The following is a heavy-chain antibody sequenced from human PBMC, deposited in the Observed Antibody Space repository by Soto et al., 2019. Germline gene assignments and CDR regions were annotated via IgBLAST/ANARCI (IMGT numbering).Heavy chain of an antibody. J-gene: IGHJ5*02. D-gene: IGHD1-1*01. CDR3: ASSPQLEPNWFDP. V-gene: IGHV4-30-4*01. CDR1: GGSISSGDYY. Sequence: SETLSLTCTVSGGSISSGDYYWSWIRQPPGKGLEWIGYIYYSGSTYYNPSLKSRVTISVDTSKNQFSLKLSSVTAADTAVYYCASSPQLEPNWFDPWGQGTLVTVSS. CDR2: IYYSGST.